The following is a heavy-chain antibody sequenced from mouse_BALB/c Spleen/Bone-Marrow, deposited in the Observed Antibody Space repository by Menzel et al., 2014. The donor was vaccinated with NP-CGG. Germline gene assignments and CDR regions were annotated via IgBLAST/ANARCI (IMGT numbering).Heavy chain of an antibody. CDR2: ISPSNGGT. Sequence: VQLQQSGAELVKPGASVKLSCKASGYTFXNYYIYWVKQRPGQGLEWIGGISPSNGGTKLNEKFKNKATLTIDKSSSTAYIQLSSLTSEDSAVYYCPRHYYSTPYYAMDYWGQGTSVTVSS. D-gene: IGHD1-1*01. CDR3: PRHYYSTPYYAMDY. J-gene: IGHJ4*01. CDR1: GYTFXNYY. V-gene: IGHV1S81*02.